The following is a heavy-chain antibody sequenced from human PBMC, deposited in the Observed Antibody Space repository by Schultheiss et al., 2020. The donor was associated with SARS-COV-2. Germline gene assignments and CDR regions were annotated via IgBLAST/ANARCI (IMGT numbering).Heavy chain of an antibody. V-gene: IGHV3-48*04. D-gene: IGHD1-26*01. J-gene: IGHJ6*02. Sequence: GGSLRLSCAASGFTFSSYNMNWVRQAPGKGLEWVSYITSSSSTIYYADSVKGRFTISRDNAKNSLYLQMNSLRAEDTAVYYCARGQWELLHGYYYGMDVWGQGTTVTVSS. CDR3: ARGQWELLHGYYYGMDV. CDR1: GFTFSSYN. CDR2: ITSSSSTI.